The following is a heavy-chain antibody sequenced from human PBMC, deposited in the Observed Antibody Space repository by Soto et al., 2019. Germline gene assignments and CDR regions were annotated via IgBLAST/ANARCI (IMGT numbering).Heavy chain of an antibody. V-gene: IGHV3-48*01. CDR3: ARDLFDYIDAFDI. CDR1: GFTFSSYS. Sequence: GGSLRLSCAASGFTFSSYSRNWVRQAPGKGLEWVSYISSSSSTIYYADSVKGRFTISRDNAKNSLYLQMNSLRAEDTAVYYCARDLFDYIDAFDIWGQGTMVTVSS. CDR2: ISSSSSTI. D-gene: IGHD2-21*01. J-gene: IGHJ3*02.